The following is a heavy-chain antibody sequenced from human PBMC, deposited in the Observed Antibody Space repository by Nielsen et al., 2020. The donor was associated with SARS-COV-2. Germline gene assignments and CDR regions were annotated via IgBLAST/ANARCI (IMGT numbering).Heavy chain of an antibody. CDR2: IYTSGST. J-gene: IGHJ5*02. CDR3: AREGLLWFGEPTNWFDP. V-gene: IGHV4-59*10. Sequence: SETLSLTCAVYGGSFSGYYWSWIRQPPGKGLEWIGRIYTSGSTNYNPSLKSRVTMSVDTSKNQFSLKLSSVTAADTAVYYCAREGLLWFGEPTNWFDPWGQGTLVTVSS. D-gene: IGHD3-10*01. CDR1: GGSFSGYY.